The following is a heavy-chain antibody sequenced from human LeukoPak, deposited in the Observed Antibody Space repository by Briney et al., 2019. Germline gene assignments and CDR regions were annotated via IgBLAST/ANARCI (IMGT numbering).Heavy chain of an antibody. D-gene: IGHD4-17*01. V-gene: IGHV4-34*01. J-gene: IGHJ5*02. CDR3: VREVYRKGYGDYGGFDP. Sequence: SETLSLTCAVYGGSFSGSYWSWLRQPPGKRLEWIGEINHSGSTNYDSSLESRVTISVDTSKNQFSLKLSSVTVANTAVYYCVREVYRKGYGDYGGFDPWGQGTLVTVSS. CDR2: INHSGST. CDR1: GGSFSGSY.